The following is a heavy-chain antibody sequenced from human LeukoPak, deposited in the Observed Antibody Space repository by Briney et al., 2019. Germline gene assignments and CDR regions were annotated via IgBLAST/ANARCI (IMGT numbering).Heavy chain of an antibody. J-gene: IGHJ4*02. D-gene: IGHD6-13*01. Sequence: GGSLRLSCAASGFTFSSYSMNWVRQAPGKGLEWVSSISSSSSYIYYADSVKGRFTISRDNAKNSLYLQMNSLRAEDTAVYYCARDAGSPVGRPFDYWGQGTLVTVSS. V-gene: IGHV3-21*01. CDR2: ISSSSSYI. CDR1: GFTFSSYS. CDR3: ARDAGSPVGRPFDY.